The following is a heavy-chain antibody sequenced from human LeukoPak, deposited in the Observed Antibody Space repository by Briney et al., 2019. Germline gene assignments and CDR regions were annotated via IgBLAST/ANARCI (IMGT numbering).Heavy chain of an antibody. V-gene: IGHV4-38-2*01. J-gene: IGHJ4*02. CDR2: IYHSAST. D-gene: IGHD4-17*01. CDR3: ARNIQDFGDYQFDY. Sequence: SETLSLTCAVSGYSISSGYYWGWIRQPPGKGREWIGSIYHSASTYYNPSLKSRVTISVDTSKNQFSLKLSSVTAADTAAYYCARNIQDFGDYQFDYWGQGSLVTVSS. CDR1: GYSISSGYY.